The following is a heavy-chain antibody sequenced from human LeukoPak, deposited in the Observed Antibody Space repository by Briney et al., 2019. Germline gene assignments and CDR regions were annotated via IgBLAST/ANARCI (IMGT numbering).Heavy chain of an antibody. CDR1: GFTVSSNY. V-gene: IGHV3-53*01. Sequence: GGSLRLSCAAPGFTVSSNYMNWVRQAPGKGLEWVSVIYGGGSTYYADSVKGRFTISRDNSKNTLYLQMNSLRAEDTAVYYCARSPWSGYSYYFDYWGQGTLVTVSS. D-gene: IGHD3-3*01. CDR2: IYGGGST. J-gene: IGHJ4*02. CDR3: ARSPWSGYSYYFDY.